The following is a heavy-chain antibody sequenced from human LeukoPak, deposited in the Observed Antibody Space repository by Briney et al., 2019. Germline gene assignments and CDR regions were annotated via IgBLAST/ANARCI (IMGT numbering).Heavy chain of an antibody. D-gene: IGHD3-16*01. CDR2: IYYSGST. CDR3: ARVGDPFYYYYGMDV. J-gene: IGHJ6*02. CDR1: GGSISSGSYY. V-gene: IGHV4-61*10. Sequence: SETLSLTCTVSGGSISSGSYYWSWIRQPAGKGLEWIGYIYYSGSTNYNPSLKSRVTISVDTSKNQFSLKLSSVTAADTAVYYCARVGDPFYYYYGMDVWGQGTTVTVSS.